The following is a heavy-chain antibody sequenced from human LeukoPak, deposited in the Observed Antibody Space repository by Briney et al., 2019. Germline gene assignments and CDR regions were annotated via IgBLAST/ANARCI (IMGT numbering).Heavy chain of an antibody. CDR3: AMGIAAGNTPVDY. J-gene: IGHJ4*02. Sequence: ASVKVSCKASGYTFTSYDINWVRQATGQGLEWMGWMNPNSGNTGYAQKFQGRVTMTRNTSISTADMELSSLRSEDTAVYYCAMGIAAGNTPVDYWGQGTLVTVSS. CDR2: MNPNSGNT. CDR1: GYTFTSYD. V-gene: IGHV1-8*01. D-gene: IGHD6-13*01.